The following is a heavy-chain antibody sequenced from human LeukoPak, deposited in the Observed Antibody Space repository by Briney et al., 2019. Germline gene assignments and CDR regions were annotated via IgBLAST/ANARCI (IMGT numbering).Heavy chain of an antibody. CDR2: IYPGGSDT. CDR3: ATVGIAVAGPFDY. D-gene: IGHD6-19*01. J-gene: IGHJ4*02. CDR1: GYSFTSYW. Sequence: GESLKISCKGSGYSFTSYWTGWVRQMPGKGLEWMGIIYPGGSDTRYSPSFQGQVTISADKSISTAYLQWSSLKASDTAMYYCATVGIAVAGPFDYWGQGTLVTVSS. V-gene: IGHV5-51*01.